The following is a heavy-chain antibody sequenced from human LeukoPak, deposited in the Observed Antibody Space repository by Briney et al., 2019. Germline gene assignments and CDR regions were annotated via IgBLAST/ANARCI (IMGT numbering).Heavy chain of an antibody. CDR3: ARVLAAAGHYYYYYGMDV. Sequence: SETLSLTCAVSGGSISSSNWWSWVRQPPGKGLEWIGEIYHSGSTNYNPSLKSRVTISVDKSKNQFSLKLSSVTAADTAVYYCARVLAAAGHYYYYYGMDVWGQGTTVTVSS. D-gene: IGHD6-13*01. V-gene: IGHV4-4*02. CDR2: IYHSGST. CDR1: GGSISSSNW. J-gene: IGHJ6*02.